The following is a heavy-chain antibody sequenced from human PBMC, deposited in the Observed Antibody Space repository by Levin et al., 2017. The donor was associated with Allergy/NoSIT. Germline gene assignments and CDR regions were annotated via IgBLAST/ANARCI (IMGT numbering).Heavy chain of an antibody. CDR1: GFTFSSYS. Sequence: GESLKISCAASGFTFSSYSMNWVRQAPGKGLEWVSSISSSSSYIYYADSVKGRFTISRDNAKNSLYLQMNSLRAEDTAVYYCARSRFIAALNSHRAYDAFDIWGQGTMVTVSS. J-gene: IGHJ3*02. V-gene: IGHV3-21*01. D-gene: IGHD6-13*01. CDR3: ARSRFIAALNSHRAYDAFDI. CDR2: ISSSSSYI.